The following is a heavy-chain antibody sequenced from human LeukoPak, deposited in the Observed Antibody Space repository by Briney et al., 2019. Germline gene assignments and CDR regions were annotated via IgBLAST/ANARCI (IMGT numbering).Heavy chain of an antibody. CDR3: ASRTLGYCSGGSCSRFDP. CDR1: GGSISSYY. V-gene: IGHV4-59*12. Sequence: SETLSLTCTVSGGSISSYYWSWIRQPPGKGLEWIGYIYYSGSTNYNPSLKSRVTISVDTSKNQFSLKLSSVTAADTAVYYCASRTLGYCSGGSCSRFDPWGQGTLVTVSS. J-gene: IGHJ5*02. D-gene: IGHD2-15*01. CDR2: IYYSGST.